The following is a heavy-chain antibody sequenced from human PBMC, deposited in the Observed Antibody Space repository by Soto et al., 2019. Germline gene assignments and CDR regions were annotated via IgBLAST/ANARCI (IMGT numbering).Heavy chain of an antibody. CDR2: INPSGGST. Sequence: QVYLVQSGAEVKKPGASVKVFCKASGYIFTNYYMHWVRQAPGQGLEWMGTINPSGGSTSYAQKSRDRVTMNRAASTSTGYIDLCSLRSEDTAVYYCARDRGSGVDLIEGYYYGMDVGGQGTAVTVAS. D-gene: IGHD3-10*01. CDR1: GYIFTNYY. CDR3: ARDRGSGVDLIEGYYYGMDV. J-gene: IGHJ6*02. V-gene: IGHV1-46*01.